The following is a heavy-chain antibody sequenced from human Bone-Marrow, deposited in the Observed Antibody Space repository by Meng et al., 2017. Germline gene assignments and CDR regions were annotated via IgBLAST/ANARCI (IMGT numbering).Heavy chain of an antibody. CDR3: ARRTAVSGMTFDY. D-gene: IGHD4-17*01. V-gene: IGHV1-3*01. CDR1: GYTFTSYA. Sequence: QLVPSGGEVQKPGASVKVSCKASGYTFTSYAMHWVRQAPGQRLEWMGWINAGNGNTKYSQKFQGRVTITRDTSASTAYMELSSLRSEDTAVYYCARRTAVSGMTFDYWGQGTLVTVSS. CDR2: INAGNGNT. J-gene: IGHJ4*02.